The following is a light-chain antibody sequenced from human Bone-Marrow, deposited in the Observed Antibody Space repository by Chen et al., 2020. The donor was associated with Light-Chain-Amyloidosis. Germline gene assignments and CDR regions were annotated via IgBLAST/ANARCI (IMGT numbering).Light chain of an antibody. CDR2: DDS. Sequence: SYVLTQPSSVSVAPGQTATIACGGNNIGSTSVHWYQQTPGQAPLLVVYDDSDRPSGIPARLSGSNSGNTATLTISRVEGGDEADYYCQVWDRSSDHPVFGGGTKLTVL. CDR1: NIGSTS. V-gene: IGLV3-21*02. J-gene: IGLJ3*02. CDR3: QVWDRSSDHPV.